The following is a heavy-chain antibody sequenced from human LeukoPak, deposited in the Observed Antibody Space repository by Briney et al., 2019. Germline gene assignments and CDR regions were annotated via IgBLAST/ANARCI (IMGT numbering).Heavy chain of an antibody. CDR2: INPNSGGT. CDR3: AKGVVSYDSSGYYWD. V-gene: IGHV1-2*02. Sequence: GASVKVSCKASGYTFTGYYMHWVRQAPGQGLEWMGWINPNSGGTNYAQKFQGRVTMTRDTSISTAYMELSRLRSDDTAVYYCAKGVVSYDSSGYYWDWGQGTLVTVSS. J-gene: IGHJ4*02. D-gene: IGHD3-22*01. CDR1: GYTFTGYY.